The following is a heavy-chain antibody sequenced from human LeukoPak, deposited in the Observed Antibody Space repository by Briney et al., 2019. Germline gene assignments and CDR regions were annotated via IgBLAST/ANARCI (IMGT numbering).Heavy chain of an antibody. Sequence: ETLSLTCAVYGGSFSGYYWSWVRQAPGKGLEWVANIKQDGSEKYYVDSVKGRFTISRDNAKNSLYLQMNSLRAEDTAVYYCARDVSGYCSGGSCSEGVEWGQGTLVTVSS. J-gene: IGHJ4*02. CDR3: ARDVSGYCSGGSCSEGVE. D-gene: IGHD2-15*01. CDR2: IKQDGSEK. V-gene: IGHV3-7*01. CDR1: GGSFSGYY.